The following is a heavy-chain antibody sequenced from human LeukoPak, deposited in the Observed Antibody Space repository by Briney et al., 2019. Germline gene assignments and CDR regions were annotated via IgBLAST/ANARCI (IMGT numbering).Heavy chain of an antibody. CDR2: IYYSGST. Sequence: SETLSLTCTVSGGSISSGGYYWSWIRQHPGKGLEWIGYIYYSGSTYYNPSLKSRVTISVDTSKNQFSLKLSSVTAADTAVYYCASRTGIAAAGQISWGQGTLVTVSS. J-gene: IGHJ4*02. CDR3: ASRTGIAAAGQIS. CDR1: GGSISSGGYY. D-gene: IGHD6-13*01. V-gene: IGHV4-31*03.